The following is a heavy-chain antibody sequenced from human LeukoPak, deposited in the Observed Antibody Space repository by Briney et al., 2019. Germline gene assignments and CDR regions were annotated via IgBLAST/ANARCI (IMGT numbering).Heavy chain of an antibody. Sequence: GRSLRLSCAASGFTFSTFGIHCVRQAPGKGLEWVAVISYDGTDKYYADSVKGRFTISRDNSKNTLYLQMNSLRAEDTAVYYCAKDLGSTGYLAYWGQGTLVTVSS. CDR2: ISYDGTDK. D-gene: IGHD3-22*01. CDR1: GFTFSTFG. CDR3: AKDLGSTGYLAY. V-gene: IGHV3-30*18. J-gene: IGHJ4*02.